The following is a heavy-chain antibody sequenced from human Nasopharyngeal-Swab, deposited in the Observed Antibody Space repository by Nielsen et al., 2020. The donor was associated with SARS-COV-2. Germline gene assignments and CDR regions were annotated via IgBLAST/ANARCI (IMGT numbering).Heavy chain of an antibody. V-gene: IGHV4-34*01. J-gene: IGHJ4*02. CDR2: INHSGST. Sequence: SETLSLTCAVYGGSFSGYYWSWIRQPPGKGLEWIGEINHSGSTNYNPSLKSGVTISVDTSKNQFSLKLSSVTAADTAVYYCARGRAPLDYWGQGTLVTVSS. CDR3: ARGRAPLDY. CDR1: GGSFSGYY.